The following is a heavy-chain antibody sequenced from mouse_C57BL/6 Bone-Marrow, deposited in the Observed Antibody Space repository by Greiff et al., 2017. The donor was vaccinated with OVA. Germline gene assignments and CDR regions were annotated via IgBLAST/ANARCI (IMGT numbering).Heavy chain of an antibody. J-gene: IGHJ2*01. CDR3: AMEGPLFSLDY. Sequence: QVQLKQPGAELVKPGASVKVSCKASGYTFTSYWMHWVKQRPGQGLEGIGRIHPSDSDTNYNQKFKGKATLTVDKSSSTAYMQLSSLTSEDSAVYYCAMEGPLFSLDYWGQGTTLTVSS. CDR1: GYTFTSYW. D-gene: IGHD3-3*01. CDR2: IHPSDSDT. V-gene: IGHV1-74*01.